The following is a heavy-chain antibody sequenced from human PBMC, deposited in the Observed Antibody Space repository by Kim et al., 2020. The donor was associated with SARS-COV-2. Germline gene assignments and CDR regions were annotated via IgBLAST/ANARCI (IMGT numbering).Heavy chain of an antibody. J-gene: IGHJ4*02. Sequence: ASVKVSCKASGYTFTGYYMHWVRQAPGQGLEWMGWINPNSGGTNYAQKFQGRVTMTRDTSISTAYMELSRLRSDDTAVYYCARALFAKIDILTGYHWGQGTLVTVSS. V-gene: IGHV1-2*02. CDR1: GYTFTGYY. CDR3: ARALFAKIDILTGYH. D-gene: IGHD3-9*01. CDR2: INPNSGGT.